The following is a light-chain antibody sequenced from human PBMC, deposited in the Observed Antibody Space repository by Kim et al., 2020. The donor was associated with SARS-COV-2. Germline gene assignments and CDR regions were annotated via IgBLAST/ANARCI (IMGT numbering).Light chain of an antibody. CDR3: QQCNSWPLT. Sequence: ETVMTQSPATLSVSPGEGATLSCRASQSVASKLAWYQQKPGQAPRLLIFETSTRATGVSARFSGSGSGAEFTLTVNNLQSEDSAVYYCQQCNSWPLTFGGGTKVEI. CDR1: QSVASK. J-gene: IGKJ4*01. V-gene: IGKV3-15*01. CDR2: ETS.